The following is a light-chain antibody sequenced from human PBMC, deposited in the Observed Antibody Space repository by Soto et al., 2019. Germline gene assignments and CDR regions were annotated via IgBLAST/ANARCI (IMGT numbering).Light chain of an antibody. J-gene: IGLJ3*02. CDR3: AAWDDRLNGPV. CDR2: SNN. Sequence: QAVLTQPPSASVSPGQRGTISCSGSSANIGSNTVNWYQQLPGTAPKLLIYSNNQRPSGVPDRFSGSKSGNSASLAISGLQSEDEADYYCAAWDDRLNGPVFGGRTKLTVL. V-gene: IGLV1-44*01. CDR1: SANIGSNT.